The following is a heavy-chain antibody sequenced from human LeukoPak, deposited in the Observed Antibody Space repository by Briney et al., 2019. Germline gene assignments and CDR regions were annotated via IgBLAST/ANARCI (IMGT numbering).Heavy chain of an antibody. V-gene: IGHV4-34*01. CDR3: ARVRLAIAAMLKGTRALDY. CDR2: INHSGST. J-gene: IGHJ4*02. Sequence: PSETLSLTCAVYGGSFSGYYWSWIRQPPGKGLEWIGEINHSGSTNYNPSLKSRVTISVDTSKNQFSLKLSSVTAADTAVYYCARVRLAIAAMLKGTRALDYWGQGTLVTVSS. CDR1: GGSFSGYY. D-gene: IGHD5-18*01.